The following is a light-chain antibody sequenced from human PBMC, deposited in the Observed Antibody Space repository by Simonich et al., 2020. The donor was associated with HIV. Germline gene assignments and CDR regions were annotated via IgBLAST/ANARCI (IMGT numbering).Light chain of an antibody. CDR3: CSYAGSSTWV. V-gene: IGLV2-23*01. J-gene: IGLJ3*02. Sequence: QSALTQPASVSGSPGQSITISCTGTRSDVGSYNLVSWYQQHPGKAPKLMIYEGSTRPSGVSNRVSGSKSGNTASLTISGLQAEDEADYYCCSYAGSSTWVFGGGTKLTVL. CDR1: RSDVGSYNL. CDR2: EGS.